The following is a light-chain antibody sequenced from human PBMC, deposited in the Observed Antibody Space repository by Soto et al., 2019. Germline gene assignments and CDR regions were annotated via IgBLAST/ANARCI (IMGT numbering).Light chain of an antibody. J-gene: IGKJ1*01. CDR3: QHYDTSSWT. CDR1: QSVSSSY. Sequence: EIALTQSPGTLSLSPGERATLSCRASQSVSSSYLAWYQQEPGQAPRLLIYGASTRATGIPDRFSGSGSGTDFTLTISRLESEDFAVYYCQHYDTSSWTFGQGTKVEVK. V-gene: IGKV3-20*01. CDR2: GAS.